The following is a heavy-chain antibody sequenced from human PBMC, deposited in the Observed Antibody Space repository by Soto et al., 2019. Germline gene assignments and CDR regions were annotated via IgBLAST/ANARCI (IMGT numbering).Heavy chain of an antibody. CDR2: IYYSGST. Sequence: QVQLQESGPGLVKPSQTLSLTCTVSGGSISSGGYYWSWIRQHPGKGLEWIGYIYYSGSTYYNPSIKSRVTISVDTSKNQFSLKLSSVTAADTAVYYCARYCSGGSCYNLPFDYWGQGTLVTVSS. CDR3: ARYCSGGSCYNLPFDY. CDR1: GGSISSGGYY. D-gene: IGHD2-15*01. V-gene: IGHV4-31*03. J-gene: IGHJ4*02.